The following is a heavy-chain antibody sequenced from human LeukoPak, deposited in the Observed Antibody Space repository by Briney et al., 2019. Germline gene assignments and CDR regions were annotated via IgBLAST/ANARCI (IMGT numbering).Heavy chain of an antibody. D-gene: IGHD3-22*01. CDR3: ARVLYDSSGYQAYGAFDI. V-gene: IGHV3-30*04. CDR2: ICYDGSNK. CDR1: GFTFSSYD. Sequence: GGSLRLSCAASGFTFSSYDMNWVRQAPGKGLEWVAVICYDGSNKYYADSVKGRFTISRDNAKNSLYLQMNSLTAEDTAVYYCARVLYDSSGYQAYGAFDIWGQGTMVTVSS. J-gene: IGHJ3*02.